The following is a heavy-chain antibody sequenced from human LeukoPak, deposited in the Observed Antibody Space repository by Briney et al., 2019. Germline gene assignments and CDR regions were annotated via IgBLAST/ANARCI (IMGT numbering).Heavy chain of an antibody. Sequence: GGSLRLSCAFSGFTFSSYSMNWVRQAPGKGLEWVSSISSSTIYIYYADSLKGRFTISRDNAKNSLYLQMNSLRAEDTAVYYCARGPRYFDYWGQGTLVTVSS. CDR3: ARGPRYFDY. CDR2: ISSSTIYI. CDR1: GFTFSSYS. V-gene: IGHV3-21*01. J-gene: IGHJ4*02.